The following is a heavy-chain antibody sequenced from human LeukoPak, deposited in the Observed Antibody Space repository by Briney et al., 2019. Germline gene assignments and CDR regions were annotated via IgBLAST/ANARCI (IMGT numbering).Heavy chain of an antibody. CDR3: ARGGDLKYCSGGSCYSVDY. D-gene: IGHD2-15*01. Sequence: PGRSLRLSCAASGFSFSDYVIHWVRQAPGKGLDWVAGISKDGGTKYYADSVKGRLTISRDNSKNMLYLQMNSLRPEDTAVYYCARGGDLKYCSGGSCYSVDYWGQGTLVTVSS. CDR1: GFSFSDYV. CDR2: ISKDGGTK. J-gene: IGHJ4*02. V-gene: IGHV3-30-3*01.